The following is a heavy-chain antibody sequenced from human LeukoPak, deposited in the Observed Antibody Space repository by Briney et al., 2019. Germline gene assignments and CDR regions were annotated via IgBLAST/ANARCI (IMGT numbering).Heavy chain of an antibody. Sequence: GGSLRLSCAASGFTLSSYWMSWVRQAPGKGREGVANIKQDGSEKYYVDSVKGRFTISRDNAKNSLYLQMNSLRAEDTAVYYCARGWELGYYYYGMDVWGQGTTVTVSS. CDR1: GFTLSSYW. V-gene: IGHV3-7*01. J-gene: IGHJ6*02. CDR2: IKQDGSEK. CDR3: ARGWELGYYYYGMDV. D-gene: IGHD1-26*01.